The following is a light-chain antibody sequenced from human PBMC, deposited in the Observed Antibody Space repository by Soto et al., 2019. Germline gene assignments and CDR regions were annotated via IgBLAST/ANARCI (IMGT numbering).Light chain of an antibody. CDR3: QSDDSSLSSDV. CDR1: SSNIGAGYD. J-gene: IGLJ1*01. V-gene: IGLV1-40*01. CDR2: GNS. Sequence: QSVLTQPPSVSGAPGQRVTISCTGSSSNIGAGYDVHCYQHPPGTARKLLINGNSNPPSVLPHRFSGYKSGSSAPLAITGLHAEEEADYYCQSDDSSLSSDVFGTGTKLTVL.